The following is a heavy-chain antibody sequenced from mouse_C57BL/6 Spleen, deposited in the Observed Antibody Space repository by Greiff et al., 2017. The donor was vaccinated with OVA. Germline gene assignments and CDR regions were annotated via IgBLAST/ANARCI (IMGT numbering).Heavy chain of an antibody. Sequence: EVHLVESGGGLVKPGGSLKLSCAASGFTFSSYAMSWVRQTPEKRLEWVATISDGGSYTYYPDNVKGRFTISRDNAKNNLYLQMSHLKSEDTAMYYCARDNHEDYAMDYWGQGTSVTVSS. CDR1: GFTFSSYA. CDR3: ARDNHEDYAMDY. J-gene: IGHJ4*01. CDR2: ISDGGSYT. V-gene: IGHV5-4*01.